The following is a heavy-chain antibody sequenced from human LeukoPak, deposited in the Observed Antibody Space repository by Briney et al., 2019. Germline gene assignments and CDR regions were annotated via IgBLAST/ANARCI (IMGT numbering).Heavy chain of an antibody. J-gene: IGHJ4*02. CDR3: ANLVISGYCSSTSCSTPADY. Sequence: GSTYYADSVKGRFTISRDNSKNTLYLQMNSLRAEDTAVYYCANLVISGYCSSTSCSTPADYWGQGTLVTVSS. CDR2: GST. V-gene: IGHV3-23*01. D-gene: IGHD2-2*01.